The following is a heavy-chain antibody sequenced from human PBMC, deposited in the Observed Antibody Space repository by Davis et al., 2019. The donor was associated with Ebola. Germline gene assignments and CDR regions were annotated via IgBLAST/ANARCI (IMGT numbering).Heavy chain of an antibody. J-gene: IGHJ6*03. Sequence: DSVKGRFTISRDNAENSLYLEMNSLRAEDTAVYYCVKEGGRYSGRYSYYYMDVWGRGTTVTVSS. V-gene: IGHV3-11*05. CDR3: VKEGGRYSGRYSYYYMDV. D-gene: IGHD1-26*01.